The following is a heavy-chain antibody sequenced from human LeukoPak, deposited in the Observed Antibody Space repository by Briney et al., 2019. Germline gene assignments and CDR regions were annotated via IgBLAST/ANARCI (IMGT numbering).Heavy chain of an antibody. V-gene: IGHV3-21*01. D-gene: IGHD3-16*01. CDR1: GSNFKLYS. CDR2: ISSSATYK. CDR3: ARGGGAWGEFDY. Sequence: GGSLRLSCAASGSNFKLYSMHWVRQAPGKGLEWVSSISSSATYKYYPDSLKGRFTISRDNAKKSLLLQLDSLRAEDTAVYSCARGGGAWGEFDYWGLGTLVIVSS. J-gene: IGHJ4*02.